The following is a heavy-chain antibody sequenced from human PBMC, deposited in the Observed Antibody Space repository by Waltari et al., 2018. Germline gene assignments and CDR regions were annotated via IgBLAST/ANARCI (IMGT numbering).Heavy chain of an antibody. CDR3: TRDFLYSRYSSSSYFDY. V-gene: IGHV3-21*01. CDR1: GFTFSSYS. D-gene: IGHD6-13*01. CDR2: ITSSSNHR. Sequence: EVQLVESGGGLVKPGGSLRLSCAASGFTFSSYSMHWVRRAPGKGLEWVSSITSSSNHRYYADSVKGRFTISRDNAKNSLYLQMNSLRAEDTAVYYCTRDFLYSRYSSSSYFDYWGQGALVTVSS. J-gene: IGHJ4*02.